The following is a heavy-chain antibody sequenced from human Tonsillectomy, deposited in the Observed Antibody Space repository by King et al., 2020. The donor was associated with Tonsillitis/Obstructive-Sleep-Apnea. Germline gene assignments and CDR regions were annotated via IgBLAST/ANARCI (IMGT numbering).Heavy chain of an antibody. CDR3: ARAGIDDFWSGYHTYYFDY. V-gene: IGHV4-31*01. CDR2: IYYSGST. CDR1: GGSISSGGYY. Sequence: VQLQESGPGLVKPSQTLSLTCTVSGGSISSGGYYWSWIRQHPGKGLEWIGYIYYSGSTYYNLSLKSLVTISVDTSKNQFSLKLSSVTAADTAVYYCARAGIDDFWSGYHTYYFDYWGQGTLVTVSS. J-gene: IGHJ4*02. D-gene: IGHD3-3*01.